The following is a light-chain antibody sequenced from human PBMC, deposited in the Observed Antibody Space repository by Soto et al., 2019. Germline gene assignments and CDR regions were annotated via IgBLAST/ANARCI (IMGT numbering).Light chain of an antibody. CDR2: DVT. Sequence: QSALTQPASVSGSPGQSITISYTGTSSDIGGYNFVSWYQQHPGKAPKLMFYDVTNRPSGVSNRFSGSKSGNTASLTISGLQAEDEAVYYCSSYTSTNTVVFGGGTKVTVL. CDR3: SSYTSTNTVV. CDR1: SSDIGGYNF. J-gene: IGLJ2*01. V-gene: IGLV2-14*03.